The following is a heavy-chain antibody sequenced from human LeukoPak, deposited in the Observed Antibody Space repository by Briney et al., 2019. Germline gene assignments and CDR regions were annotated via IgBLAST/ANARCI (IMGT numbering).Heavy chain of an antibody. Sequence: ASVKVSCKASGYTLTGYYMHWVRQAPGQGLEWMGWINPNSGGTNYAQKFQGRVTMTRDTSISTAYMELSRLRSDDTAVYYCARVIYSGYDLFDYWGQGTLVTVSS. V-gene: IGHV1-2*02. CDR3: ARVIYSGYDLFDY. J-gene: IGHJ4*02. CDR1: GYTLTGYY. D-gene: IGHD5-12*01. CDR2: INPNSGGT.